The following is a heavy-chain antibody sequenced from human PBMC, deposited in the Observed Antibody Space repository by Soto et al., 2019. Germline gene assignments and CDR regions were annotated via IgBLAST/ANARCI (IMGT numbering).Heavy chain of an antibody. V-gene: IGHV3-30-3*01. D-gene: IGHD5-12*01. CDR2: TSYDESNQ. CDR1: GFTFSSYA. Sequence: QVQLVESGGGVVQPGRSLRLSCAASGFTFSSYAVHWVRQAPGKGLEWVAVTSYDESNQYYADSVKGRFTISRDNSKNTLFLQMTSLRAEDTAVYYCARDSGWLQFLYYFDLWGRGTLVT. CDR3: ARDSGWLQFLYYFDL. J-gene: IGHJ2*01.